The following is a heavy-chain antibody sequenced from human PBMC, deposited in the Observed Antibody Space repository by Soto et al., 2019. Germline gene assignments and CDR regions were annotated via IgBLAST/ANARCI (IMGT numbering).Heavy chain of an antibody. CDR2: INSDGTST. Sequence: EVQLVESGGGLVQPGGSLRLSCAASGFTGSSYCMHWVRQAPGKGLMLVSDINSDGTSTSYADSVKGRFTISRDNAQNTLYMQMNSLRAEDTGVYYCARHSGSYVWGQGPMVTVSS. CDR1: GFTGSSYC. CDR3: ARHSGSYV. V-gene: IGHV3-74*01. D-gene: IGHD1-26*01. J-gene: IGHJ4*02.